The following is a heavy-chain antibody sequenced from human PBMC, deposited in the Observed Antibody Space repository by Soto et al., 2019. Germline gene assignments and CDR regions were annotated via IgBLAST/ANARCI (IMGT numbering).Heavy chain of an antibody. CDR3: ARILINYYPLDN. V-gene: IGHV4-30-4*01. CDR2: IYYSGSS. J-gene: IGHJ4*02. D-gene: IGHD3-16*01. Sequence: PSETLSLTCTVSGASINSGDYYWGWIRQPPGKGLVWIGHIYYSGSSYYNPSLKSRAGISVDSSKSQVSLKLTSVTAADTAVYFGARILINYYPLDNWGQGALVTVSS. CDR1: GASINSGDYY.